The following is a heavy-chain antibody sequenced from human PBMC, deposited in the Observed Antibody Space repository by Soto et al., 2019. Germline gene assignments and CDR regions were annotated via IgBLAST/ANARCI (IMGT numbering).Heavy chain of an antibody. CDR1: GLTFSSYA. V-gene: IGHV3-23*01. Sequence: GGSLRLSCAASGLTFSSYAMHWVRQAPGKGLEWVSAISGSGGSTYYADSVKGRFTISRDNSKNTLYLQMNSLRAEDTAVYYCAKDEAAAGYAFDIWGQGTMVTVSS. D-gene: IGHD6-13*01. J-gene: IGHJ3*02. CDR2: ISGSGGST. CDR3: AKDEAAAGYAFDI.